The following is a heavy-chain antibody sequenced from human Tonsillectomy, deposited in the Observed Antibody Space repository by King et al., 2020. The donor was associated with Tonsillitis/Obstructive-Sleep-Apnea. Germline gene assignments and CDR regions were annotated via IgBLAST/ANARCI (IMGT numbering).Heavy chain of an antibody. CDR2: TYYRSKWFN. Sequence: VPLQQSGPGLVKPSQTLSLTCAISEDSVSNNNAAWNWIRQSPSRGLEWLGRTYYRSKWFNDYAVSVKSRITINSDTSKNQFSLQLNSVTPEDTAVYYCAGEELGHHWYFDLWGRGTLVIVSS. D-gene: IGHD3-10*01. V-gene: IGHV6-1*01. J-gene: IGHJ2*01. CDR3: AGEELGHHWYFDL. CDR1: EDSVSNNNAA.